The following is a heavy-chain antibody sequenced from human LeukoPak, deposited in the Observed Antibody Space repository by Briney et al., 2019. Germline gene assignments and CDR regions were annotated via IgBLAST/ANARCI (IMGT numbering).Heavy chain of an antibody. CDR2: ISYDGSNK. V-gene: IGHV3-30*18. J-gene: IGHJ5*02. D-gene: IGHD4-23*01. CDR3: AKAPYGGNPYSWFDP. CDR1: GFTFSSYG. Sequence: GGSLRLSCAASGFTFSSYGMHWVRQAPGKGLEWVAVISYDGSNKYYADSVKGRFTISRDNPKNTLYLQMNSLRAEDTAVYYCAKAPYGGNPYSWFDPWGQGTLVTVSS.